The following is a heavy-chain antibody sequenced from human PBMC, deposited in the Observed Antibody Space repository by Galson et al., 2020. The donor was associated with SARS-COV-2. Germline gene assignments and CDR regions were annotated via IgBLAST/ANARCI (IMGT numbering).Heavy chain of an antibody. V-gene: IGHV3-7*03. CDR1: GFTFSSYW. CDR2: IKQDGSEK. J-gene: IGHJ4*02. CDR3: ARVGSSSWHEDY. D-gene: IGHD6-13*01. Sequence: GESLKISCAASGFTFSSYWMSWVRQAPGKGLEWVANIKQDGSEKYYVDSVKGRFTISRDNAKNSLYLQMNSLRAEGTAVYYCARVGSSSWHEDYWGQGTLVTVSS.